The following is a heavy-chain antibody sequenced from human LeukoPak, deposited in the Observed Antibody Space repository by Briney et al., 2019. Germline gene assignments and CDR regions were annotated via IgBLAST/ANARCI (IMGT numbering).Heavy chain of an antibody. D-gene: IGHD3-22*01. Sequence: GRSLGLSCAASGVTLSPYGMHWVRQAPGKGLEWVAVIWYDGSNKYYADSVKGRFTISRDNSKNTLYLQMDSLRAEDTAVYYCARDQPTMNYYDSSGYVDYWGQGTLVTVSS. CDR3: ARDQPTMNYYDSSGYVDY. J-gene: IGHJ4*02. CDR1: GVTLSPYG. CDR2: IWYDGSNK. V-gene: IGHV3-33*08.